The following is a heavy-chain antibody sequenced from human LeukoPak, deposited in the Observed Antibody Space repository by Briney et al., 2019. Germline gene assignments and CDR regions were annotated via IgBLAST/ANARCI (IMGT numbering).Heavy chain of an antibody. CDR2: IYYSGST. J-gene: IGHJ6*03. V-gene: IGHV4-39*07. Sequence: SETLSLTCPVSGGSISSSSYYWGWIRQPPGKGLEWIGSIYYSGSTYYNPSLKSRVTISVDTSKNQFSLKLSSVTAADTAVYYCARDSSKNYMDVWGKGTTVTVSS. CDR1: GGSISSSSYY. CDR3: ARDSSKNYMDV.